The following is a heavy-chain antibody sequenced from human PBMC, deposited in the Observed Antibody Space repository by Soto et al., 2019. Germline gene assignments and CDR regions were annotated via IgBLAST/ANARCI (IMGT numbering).Heavy chain of an antibody. CDR1: GGSISSYY. V-gene: IGHV4-59*01. CDR2: IYYSGST. J-gene: IGHJ6*02. CDR3: ASMANSGGGYYGMDV. Sequence: SETLSLTCTVSGGSISSYYWSWIRQPPGKGLEWIGYIYYSGSTNYNPSLKSRVTISVDTSKNQFSLKLSSVTAADTAVYYCASMANSGGGYYGMDVWGQGTTVTVSS. D-gene: IGHD1-26*01.